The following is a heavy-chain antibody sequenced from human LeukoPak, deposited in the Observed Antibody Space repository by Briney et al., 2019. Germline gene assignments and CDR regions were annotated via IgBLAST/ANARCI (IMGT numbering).Heavy chain of an antibody. Sequence: GGSLRLSCAVSGFTFSSYWMHWVPQAPGKGLVCVSRINSDGSSTSYADSVKGRFTISRDNAKNTLSLQMNSLRAEDTAVYYCARSRESGITKGFDYWGQGTLVTVSS. V-gene: IGHV3-74*01. CDR2: INSDGSST. CDR3: ARSRESGITKGFDY. CDR1: GFTFSSYW. J-gene: IGHJ4*02. D-gene: IGHD1-26*01.